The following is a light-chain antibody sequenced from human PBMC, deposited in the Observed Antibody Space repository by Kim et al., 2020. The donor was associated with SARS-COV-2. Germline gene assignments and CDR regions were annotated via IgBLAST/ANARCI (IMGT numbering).Light chain of an antibody. CDR3: QVWDSPTDHWV. Sequence: PVETARITCRGDKICSNSGHWYQPKAGQAPVVVIYYDSDRPSGIPERFSGSNSGNAATLTISRVEAGDEADYYCQVWDSPTDHWVFGGGTQLTVL. CDR2: YDS. J-gene: IGLJ3*02. CDR1: KICSNS. V-gene: IGLV3-21*04.